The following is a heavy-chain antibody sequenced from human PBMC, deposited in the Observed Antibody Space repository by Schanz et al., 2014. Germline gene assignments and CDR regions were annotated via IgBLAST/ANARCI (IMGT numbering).Heavy chain of an antibody. CDR2: VSSRSDEI. CDR1: GFSFGTYA. Sequence: EVQLLESGGGLVQPGGSLRLSCAASGFSFGTYAMSWVRQAPGKGLEWVAAVSSRSDEIKYADSVRGRFTISRDNSRSTMYLQMNSLRAEDTAVYFCAKDLGVDCGDGCFNWYFDLWGRGTLXTVSS. J-gene: IGHJ2*01. CDR3: AKDLGVDCGDGCFNWYFDL. D-gene: IGHD2-21*02. V-gene: IGHV3-23*05.